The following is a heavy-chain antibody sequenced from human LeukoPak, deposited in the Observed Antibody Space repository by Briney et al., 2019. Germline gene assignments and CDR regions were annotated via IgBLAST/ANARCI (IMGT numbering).Heavy chain of an antibody. CDR2: IYYSGST. Sequence: ASETLSLTCTVSGGSISSSSYYWGWIRQPPGKGLEWIGSIYYSGSTYYKPSLKSRVTISLDTSKNQFSLKLSSVTAADTAVYYCARGGYYGSGNDFRFDPWGQGTLVTVSS. V-gene: IGHV4-39*07. D-gene: IGHD3-10*01. CDR1: GGSISSSSYY. J-gene: IGHJ5*02. CDR3: ARGGYYGSGNDFRFDP.